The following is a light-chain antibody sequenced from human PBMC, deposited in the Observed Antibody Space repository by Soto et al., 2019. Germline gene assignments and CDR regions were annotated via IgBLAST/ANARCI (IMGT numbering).Light chain of an antibody. J-gene: IGLJ1*01. Sequence: QSALAQPASVSGSPGQSITISCTGTSSDFGAYNSVSWYQQHPHKAPQVIIYKGTQRPSGVSNRFSGSTSGNAASLTISGLQADDEADYFCCSSAPESTYVFGSGTKVTVL. V-gene: IGLV2-23*01. CDR3: CSSAPESTYV. CDR2: KGT. CDR1: SSDFGAYNS.